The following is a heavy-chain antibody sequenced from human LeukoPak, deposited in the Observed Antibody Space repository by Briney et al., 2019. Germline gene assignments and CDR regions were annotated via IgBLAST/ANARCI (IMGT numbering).Heavy chain of an antibody. D-gene: IGHD6-13*01. V-gene: IGHV1-2*02. CDR3: ARDSVSSSWYSFDY. CDR2: INPNSGGT. J-gene: IGHJ4*02. CDR1: GYTFTGYY. Sequence: ASVKVSCKASGYTFTGYYMHWVRQAPGQGLEWMGSINPNSGGTNYAQKFQGRVTMTRDTSISTAYMELSRPRSDDTAVYYCARDSVSSSWYSFDYWGQGNLVTVSS.